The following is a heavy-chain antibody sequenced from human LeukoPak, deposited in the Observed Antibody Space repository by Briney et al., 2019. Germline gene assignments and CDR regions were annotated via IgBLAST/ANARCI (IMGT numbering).Heavy chain of an antibody. CDR2: SNSDGSST. D-gene: IGHD3-10*01. J-gene: IGHJ3*02. Sequence: GGSLRLSCAASGFTFSSYWMHWVRQAPGKGLVWVSRSNSDGSSTSYADSVKGRFTISRDNAKNTLYLQMNSLRAEDTAVYYCARRSLWFRESDAFDIWGQGTMVTVSS. V-gene: IGHV3-74*01. CDR3: ARRSLWFRESDAFDI. CDR1: GFTFSSYW.